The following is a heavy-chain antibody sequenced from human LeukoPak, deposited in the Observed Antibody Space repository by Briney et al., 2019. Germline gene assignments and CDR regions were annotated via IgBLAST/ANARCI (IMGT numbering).Heavy chain of an antibody. V-gene: IGHV4-61*05. CDR3: AGGYSYGSTYYYMDV. CDR1: GVSISSNGYY. Sequence: SETLSLTCTVSGVSISSNGYYWGWIRQPPGKGLEWIGYIYYSGSTNYNPSLKSRVTISVDTSKNQFSLKLSSVTAADTAVYYCAGGYSYGSTYYYMDVWGKGTTVTISS. J-gene: IGHJ6*03. D-gene: IGHD5-18*01. CDR2: IYYSGST.